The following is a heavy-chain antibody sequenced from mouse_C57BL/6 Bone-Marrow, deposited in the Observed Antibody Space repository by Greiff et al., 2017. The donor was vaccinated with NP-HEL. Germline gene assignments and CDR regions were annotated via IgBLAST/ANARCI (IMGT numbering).Heavy chain of an antibody. CDR3: TPLLLRYFAY. J-gene: IGHJ3*01. Sequence: LVESGAELVRPGASVKLSCTASGFNIKDDYMHWVKQRPEQGLEWIGWIDPENGDTEYASKFQGKATITADTSSNTAYLQLSSLTSEDTAVYYCTPLLLRYFAYWGQGTLVTVSA. CDR2: IDPENGDT. D-gene: IGHD1-1*01. V-gene: IGHV14-4*01. CDR1: GFNIKDDY.